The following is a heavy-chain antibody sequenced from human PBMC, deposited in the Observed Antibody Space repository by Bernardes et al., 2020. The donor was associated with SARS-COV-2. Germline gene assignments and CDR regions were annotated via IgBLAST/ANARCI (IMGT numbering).Heavy chain of an antibody. J-gene: IGHJ4*02. CDR1: GFTFSSYG. Sequence: SLRLSCAASGFTFSSYGMHWVRQAPGKGLEWVAVISYDGSNKYYADSVKGRFTISRDNSKNTLYLQMNSLRAEDTAVYYCAKARLGELSWYFDYWGQGTLVTVSS. CDR2: ISYDGSNK. V-gene: IGHV3-30*18. CDR3: AKARLGELSWYFDY. D-gene: IGHD3-16*02.